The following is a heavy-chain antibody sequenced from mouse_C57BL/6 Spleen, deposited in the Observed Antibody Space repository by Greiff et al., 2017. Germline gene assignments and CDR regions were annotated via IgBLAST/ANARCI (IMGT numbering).Heavy chain of an antibody. J-gene: IGHJ4*01. D-gene: IGHD1-1*02. CDR3: ARGGDYGPGYAMDY. V-gene: IGHV1-55*01. CDR2: IYPGSGST. Sequence: QVHVKQSGAELVKPGASVKMSCKASGYTFTSYWITWVKQRPGQGLEWIGDIYPGSGSTNYNEKFKSKATLTVDTSSSTAYMQLSSLTSEDSAVYYCARGGDYGPGYAMDYWGQGTSVTVSS. CDR1: GYTFTSYW.